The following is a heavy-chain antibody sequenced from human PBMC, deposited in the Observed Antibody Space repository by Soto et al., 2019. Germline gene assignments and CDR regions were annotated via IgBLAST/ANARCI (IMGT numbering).Heavy chain of an antibody. J-gene: IGHJ4*02. CDR3: ARIMTTEPVFDY. V-gene: IGHV4-39*01. CDR2: IYYSGST. CDR1: GGSISSSSYY. Sequence: SETLSLTCTVSGGSISSSSYYWGWIRQPPGKGLEWIGSIYYSGSTYYNPSLKSRVTISVDTSKNQFSLKLSSVTAADTAVYYCARIMTTEPVFDYWGQGTLVTVSS. D-gene: IGHD4-17*01.